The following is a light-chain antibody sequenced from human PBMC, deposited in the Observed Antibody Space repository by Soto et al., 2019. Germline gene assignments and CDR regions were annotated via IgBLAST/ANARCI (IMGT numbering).Light chain of an antibody. V-gene: IGKV1-5*01. J-gene: IGKJ1*01. CDR1: QSIGDW. CDR2: DAS. CDR3: QHYNSYSEA. Sequence: DVQLTQAPSTLSASVGDRVTITCRASQSIGDWLAWYQQKPGKAPNLLIYDASTLENGVPSRFSGSASGTDFTLTISSLQSDDFATYYCQHYNSYSEAFGQGTKV.